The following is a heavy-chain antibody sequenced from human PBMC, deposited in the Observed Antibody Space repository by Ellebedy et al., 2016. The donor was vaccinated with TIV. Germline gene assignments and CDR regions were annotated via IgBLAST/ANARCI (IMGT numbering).Heavy chain of an antibody. Sequence: GESLKISXAASGFTFSDYYMSWIRQAPGKGLEWVSYISSSGSTIYYADSVKGRFTISRDNAKNSLYLQMNSLRAEDTAVYYCARSVVPAAIVGFNSWGQGTLVTVSS. D-gene: IGHD2-2*02. CDR1: GFTFSDYY. CDR3: ARSVVPAAIVGFNS. V-gene: IGHV3-11*01. J-gene: IGHJ5*01. CDR2: ISSSGSTI.